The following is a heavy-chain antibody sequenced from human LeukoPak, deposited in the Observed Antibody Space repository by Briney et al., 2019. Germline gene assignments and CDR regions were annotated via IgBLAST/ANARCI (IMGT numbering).Heavy chain of an antibody. CDR2: INHSGST. J-gene: IGHJ6*03. D-gene: IGHD1-14*01. V-gene: IGHV4-34*01. CDR3: ARGGTRRYYYYYMDV. Sequence: PSETLSLTCAVYGGSFSGYCWSWIRQPPGKGLEWIGEINHSGSTNYNPSLKSRVTISVDTSKNHFSLKLSSVTAADTAVYYCARGGTRRYYYYYMDVWGKGTTVTVSS. CDR1: GGSFSGYC.